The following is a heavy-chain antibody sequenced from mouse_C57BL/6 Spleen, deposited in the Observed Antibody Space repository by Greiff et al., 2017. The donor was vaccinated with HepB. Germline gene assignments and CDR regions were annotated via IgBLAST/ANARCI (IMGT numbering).Heavy chain of an antibody. J-gene: IGHJ2*01. CDR1: GYTFTSYW. D-gene: IGHD1-1*01. CDR3: ASYYYGSLDY. CDR2: IDPSDSYT. Sequence: QVQLQQSGAELVRPGPSVKLSCKASGYTFTSYWMHWVKQRPGQGLEWIGVIDPSDSYTNYNQKFKGKATLTVDTSSSTAYMQLSSLTSEDSAVYYCASYYYGSLDYWGQGTTLTVSS. V-gene: IGHV1-59*01.